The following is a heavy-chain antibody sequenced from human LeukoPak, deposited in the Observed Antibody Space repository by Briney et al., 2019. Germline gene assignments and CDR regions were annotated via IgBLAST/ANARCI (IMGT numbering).Heavy chain of an antibody. D-gene: IGHD3-10*01. CDR3: AKAKEVVRGAIDP. CDR2: FDPEDEEI. CDR1: GYTLTELS. J-gene: IGHJ5*02. V-gene: IGHV1-24*01. Sequence: ASVKVSCKVSGYTLTELSIHWVRQAPGKGLEWKGGFDPEDEEIIYAQKFQDRVTMTEDTSTDTAYMELSSLRSEDTAVYYCAKAKEVVRGAIDPWGQGTLVTVSS.